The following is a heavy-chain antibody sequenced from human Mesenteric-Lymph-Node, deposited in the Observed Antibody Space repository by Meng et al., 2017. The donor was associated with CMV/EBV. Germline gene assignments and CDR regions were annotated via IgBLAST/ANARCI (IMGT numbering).Heavy chain of an antibody. CDR1: GFTFSSYN. J-gene: IGHJ4*02. D-gene: IGHD3-10*01. Sequence: GGSLRLSCAASGFTFSSYNMNWVRQAPGKGLEWVSFLSSGGSNIYYADSVRGRFTISRDNAKNSLYLQMNSLRAEDTAVYYCARNLFASGSYYNVPMGYWGQGTLVTVSS. V-gene: IGHV3-21*01. CDR2: LSSGGSNI. CDR3: ARNLFASGSYYNVPMGY.